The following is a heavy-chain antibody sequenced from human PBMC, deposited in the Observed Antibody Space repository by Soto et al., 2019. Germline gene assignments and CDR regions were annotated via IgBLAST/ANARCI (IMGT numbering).Heavy chain of an antibody. V-gene: IGHV3-23*01. J-gene: IGHJ5*02. CDR3: AKDARYSSSWYWFDP. CDR1: GFTFSSYA. D-gene: IGHD6-13*01. Sequence: EVQLLESGGGLVQPGGSLRLSCAASGFTFSSYAMSWVRRAPGKGLEWGSAISGSGGSTYYADSVKGRFTISRDNSKNTLYLQMNSLRAEDTAVYYCAKDARYSSSWYWFDPWGQGTLVTVSS. CDR2: ISGSGGST.